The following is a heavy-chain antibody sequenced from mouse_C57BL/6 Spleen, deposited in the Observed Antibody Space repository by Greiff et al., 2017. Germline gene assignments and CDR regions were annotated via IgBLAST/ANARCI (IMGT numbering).Heavy chain of an antibody. J-gene: IGHJ2*01. CDR1: GYTFTSYW. V-gene: IGHV1-50*01. D-gene: IGHD2-1*01. CDR2: IDPSDSYT. CDR3: ARSTNGNYAY. Sequence: VQLQQPGAELVKPGASVKLSCKASGYTFTSYWMQWVKQRPGQGLEWIGEIDPSDSYTNYNQKFKGKATLTVDTSSSTAYMQLSSLTSEDSAVYYCARSTNGNYAYWGQGTTLTVSS.